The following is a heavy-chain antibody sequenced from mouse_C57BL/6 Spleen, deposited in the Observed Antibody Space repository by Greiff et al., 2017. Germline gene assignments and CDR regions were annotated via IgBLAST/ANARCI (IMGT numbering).Heavy chain of an antibody. D-gene: IGHD4-1*01. CDR1: GYAFSSAW. Sequence: VQLQQSGPELVKPGASVKISCTASGYAFSSAWMNWVKQRPGKGLEWIGRIYPGDGDTNYNGKFKGKATLTADKSSSTAYMQLSSLTSEDSAVYYCARGWEGAYWGQGTLVTVSA. CDR3: ARGWEGAY. V-gene: IGHV1-82*01. J-gene: IGHJ3*01. CDR2: IYPGDGDT.